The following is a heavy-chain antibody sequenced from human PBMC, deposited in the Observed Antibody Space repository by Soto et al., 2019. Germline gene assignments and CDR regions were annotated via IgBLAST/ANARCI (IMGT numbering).Heavy chain of an antibody. CDR1: GFTFSSYA. CDR3: GKGGIAVPRNFDY. D-gene: IGHD6-19*01. CDR2: ISGSGGST. Sequence: HPGGSLRLSCAASGFTFSSYAMSWVRQAPGKGLEWVSAISGSGGSTYYADSVKGRFTISRDNSKNTLYLQMNSLRAEDTAVYYCGKGGIAVPRNFDYWGQGTLVTVSS. J-gene: IGHJ4*02. V-gene: IGHV3-23*01.